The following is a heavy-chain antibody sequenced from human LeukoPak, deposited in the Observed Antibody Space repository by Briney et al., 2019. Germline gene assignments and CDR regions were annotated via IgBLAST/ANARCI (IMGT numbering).Heavy chain of an antibody. CDR2: IYHSGST. V-gene: IGHV4-4*02. CDR3: ARDEGYDSTPSDAFDI. D-gene: IGHD3-22*01. CDR1: GGSISSSNW. Sequence: SGTLSLTRAVSGGSISSSNWWSWVRQPPGKGLEWIGEIYHSGSTNYNPSLKSRVTISVDKSKNQFSLKLSSVTAADTAVYYCARDEGYDSTPSDAFDIWGQGTMVTVSS. J-gene: IGHJ3*02.